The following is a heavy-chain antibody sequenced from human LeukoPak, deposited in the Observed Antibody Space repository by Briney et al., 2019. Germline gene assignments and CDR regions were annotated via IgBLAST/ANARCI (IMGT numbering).Heavy chain of an antibody. CDR3: ARGAWQWLVLRADDEFDY. CDR2: INPNSGGT. CDR1: GYTFTGYY. V-gene: IGHV1-2*06. J-gene: IGHJ4*02. Sequence: ASVKVSCKASGYTFTGYYMHWVRQAPGQGLEWMGRINPNSGGTNYAQKFQGRVTMTRDTSISTAYMELSRLRSDDTAVYYCARGAWQWLVLRADDEFDYWGQGTLVTVSS. D-gene: IGHD6-19*01.